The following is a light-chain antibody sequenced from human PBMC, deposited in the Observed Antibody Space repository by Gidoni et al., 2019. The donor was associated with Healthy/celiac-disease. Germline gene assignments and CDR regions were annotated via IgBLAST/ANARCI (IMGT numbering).Light chain of an antibody. Sequence: DLQMTQSPSSLSASVGDRVTITCRARQSISSYLNWYQQKPGKAPKLLIYAASSLQSGVPSRFRGSGSGTDFTLTISRLQPEDFATYYCQQSYSTTWTFGQXTKVEIK. CDR2: AAS. CDR1: QSISSY. V-gene: IGKV1-39*01. J-gene: IGKJ1*01. CDR3: QQSYSTTWT.